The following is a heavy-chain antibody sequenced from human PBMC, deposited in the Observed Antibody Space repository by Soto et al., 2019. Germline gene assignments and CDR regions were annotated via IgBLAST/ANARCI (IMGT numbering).Heavy chain of an antibody. J-gene: IGHJ4*02. CDR1: GGSISSSSYY. CDR2: IYYSGST. Sequence: PSETLSLTCTVSGGSISSSSYYWGWIRQPPGKGLEWIGSIYYSGSTYYNPSLKSRVTISVDTSKNQFSLKLSSVTAADTAVYYCARHESGYYDSSGYYRVRGDYFDYWGQGTLVTVSS. CDR3: ARHESGYYDSSGYYRVRGDYFDY. D-gene: IGHD3-22*01. V-gene: IGHV4-39*01.